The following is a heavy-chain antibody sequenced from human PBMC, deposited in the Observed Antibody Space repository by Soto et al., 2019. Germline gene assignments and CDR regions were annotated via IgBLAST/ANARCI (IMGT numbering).Heavy chain of an antibody. Sequence: LRLSCAASGFTFSSFAMSWVRQAPGKGLEWVSAISGRGDDTDHADSVKGRFTISRDNSKNTLYLQMNSLRAEDTAVYYCAGPGYGSQDYWGQGTQVTVSS. V-gene: IGHV3-23*01. CDR1: GFTFSSFA. J-gene: IGHJ4*02. D-gene: IGHD5-18*01. CDR2: ISGRGDDT. CDR3: AGPGYGSQDY.